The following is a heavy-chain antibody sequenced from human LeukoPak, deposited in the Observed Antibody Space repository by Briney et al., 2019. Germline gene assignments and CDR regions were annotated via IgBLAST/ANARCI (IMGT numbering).Heavy chain of an antibody. J-gene: IGHJ4*01. D-gene: IGHD3-10*01. CDR1: GGSLSAYC. CDR2: VYHSGRT. Sequence: SETLSLTCTVSGGSLSAYCWNWIRQTPGKGLEWIGYVYHSGRTYYNPSLKGRLTMSVDTSMNQFSLRLNSVTAADTAVYYCARANYYYXXIGXLYYFD. V-gene: IGHV4-59*01. CDR3: ARANYYYXXIGXLYYFD.